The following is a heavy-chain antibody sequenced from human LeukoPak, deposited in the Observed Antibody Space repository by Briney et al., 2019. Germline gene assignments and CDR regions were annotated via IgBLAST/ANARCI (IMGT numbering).Heavy chain of an antibody. V-gene: IGHV4-39*01. CDR1: GGCISSSSYY. Sequence: KPSETLSLTCTVSGGCISSSSYYWGWIRQPPGKGLEWIGSFYYSGSTYYNPSLKSRVTISVDTSKNQFSLKLSSVTAADTAVYYCATLRFLEWLSDSGAFDIWGQGTMVTVSS. CDR2: FYYSGST. D-gene: IGHD3-3*01. CDR3: ATLRFLEWLSDSGAFDI. J-gene: IGHJ3*02.